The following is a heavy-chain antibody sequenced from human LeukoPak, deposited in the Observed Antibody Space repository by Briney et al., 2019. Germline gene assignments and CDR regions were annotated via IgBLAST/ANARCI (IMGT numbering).Heavy chain of an antibody. Sequence: PSETLSLTCAVYGGSFSGYYWSWIRQPPGKGLEWIGEINHSGSTNYNPSLKSRVTISVDTSKNQFSLKLSSVTAADTAVYYCARGPGYYGSGRVYWGQGTLVTVSS. V-gene: IGHV4-34*01. J-gene: IGHJ4*02. CDR1: GGSFSGYY. D-gene: IGHD3-10*01. CDR3: ARGPGYYGSGRVY. CDR2: INHSGST.